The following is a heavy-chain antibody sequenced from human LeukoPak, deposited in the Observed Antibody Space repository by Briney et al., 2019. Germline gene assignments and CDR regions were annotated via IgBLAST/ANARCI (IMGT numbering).Heavy chain of an antibody. CDR3: AKDHHSSGYYYFDY. D-gene: IGHD3-22*01. CDR2: ISYDGSNK. CDR1: GFTFSSYG. Sequence: GGSRRLSCAAAGFTFSSYGMHWVRQAPGKVLEWVAVISYDGSNKYYAASVKGRFTISRDNSKNTLYLQMNSLRAEDTAVYYCAKDHHSSGYYYFDYWGQGTLVTVSS. J-gene: IGHJ4*02. V-gene: IGHV3-30*18.